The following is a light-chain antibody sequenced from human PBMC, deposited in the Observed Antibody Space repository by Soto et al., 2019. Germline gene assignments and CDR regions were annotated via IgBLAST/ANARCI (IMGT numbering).Light chain of an antibody. CDR2: DVS. Sequence: QSALTQARSVSGSPGPSVTISCTGTSGDVGGYNFVSWYQQHPGNAPKLMIFDVSQRPSGVPDRFSGSKSGNTASLTISGLQAEDEADYYCCSYGGSYTGVFGGGTKLTVL. V-gene: IGLV2-11*01. CDR1: SGDVGGYNF. J-gene: IGLJ3*02. CDR3: CSYGGSYTGV.